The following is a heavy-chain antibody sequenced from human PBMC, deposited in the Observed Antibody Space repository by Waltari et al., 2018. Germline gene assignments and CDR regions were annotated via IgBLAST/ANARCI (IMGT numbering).Heavy chain of an antibody. J-gene: IGHJ5*02. CDR2: ISAYNRNT. Sequence: QVQLVQSGAEVKKPGASVKVSCKASGYTFTSYGISWVRQAPGQGLEWMGWISAYNRNTNYAQKLQGRVTMTTDTSTRTAYMKLRSVRSDDTAVYYCARMVAATLCRGDCPNWFDPWGQGTLVTVSS. CDR3: ARMVAATLCRGDCPNWFDP. V-gene: IGHV1-18*01. D-gene: IGHD2-15*01. CDR1: GYTFTSYG.